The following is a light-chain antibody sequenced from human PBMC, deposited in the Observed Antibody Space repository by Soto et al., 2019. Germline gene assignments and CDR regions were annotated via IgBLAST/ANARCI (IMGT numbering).Light chain of an antibody. Sequence: DIQMTQSPSTLSASVGDRVTITCRASQSSSTWLAWYQQRPGKTPKLLISEASKLESGVPSRFSGSVSGTEFTLTISSLQPDDFATYYCQRYITCPYALGQGTKVEIK. CDR1: QSSSTW. J-gene: IGKJ1*01. CDR3: QRYITCPYA. V-gene: IGKV1-5*03. CDR2: EAS.